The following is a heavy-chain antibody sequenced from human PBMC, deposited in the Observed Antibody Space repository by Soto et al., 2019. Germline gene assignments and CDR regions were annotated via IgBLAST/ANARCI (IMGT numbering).Heavy chain of an antibody. CDR2: SYYSGST. V-gene: IGHV4-61*01. CDR3: ARAGCISASCYSWYAGCDS. J-gene: IGHJ4*02. Sequence: QVQLQESGPGLVKPSETLSLTCTVSGGSVSSGSQYWNWIRQPPGKGLEWLGYSYYSGSTKYNPSLQDRVIVSLDPSRNPVSLRRSSVTAADTAVYYCARAGCISASCYSWYAGCDSWGLGAVVTVSS. CDR1: GGSVSSGSQY. D-gene: IGHD2-2*01.